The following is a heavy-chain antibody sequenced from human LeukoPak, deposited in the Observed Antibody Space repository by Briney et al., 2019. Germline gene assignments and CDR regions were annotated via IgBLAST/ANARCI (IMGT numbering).Heavy chain of an antibody. CDR1: GFTFSTYS. CDR2: INSGSTHF. Sequence: GGSLRLSCAASGFTFSTYSMNWVRQAPGKGLEWVSSINSGSTHFYYADSVRGRFTISRDNTKNSLFLQMNSLRAEDTAVYYCAKGSGYYPEYFQHWGQGTLVTVSS. CDR3: AKGSGYYPEYFQH. J-gene: IGHJ1*01. D-gene: IGHD3-22*01. V-gene: IGHV3-21*04.